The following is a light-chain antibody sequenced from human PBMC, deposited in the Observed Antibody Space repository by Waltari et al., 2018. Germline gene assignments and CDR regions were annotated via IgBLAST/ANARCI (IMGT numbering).Light chain of an antibody. CDR3: AAWDDGLSGRSWV. V-gene: IGLV1-44*01. CDR2: SNY. CDR1: SSNIGSHT. J-gene: IGLJ3*02. Sequence: QSVLTQPPSASGTPGQRVTISCSGSSSNIGSHTVNWYQQLPGTAPKLLIYSNYQRPSGVPDRFPGSRSGTSASLAISGLQSEDEADYYCAAWDDGLSGRSWVFGGGTKLTVL.